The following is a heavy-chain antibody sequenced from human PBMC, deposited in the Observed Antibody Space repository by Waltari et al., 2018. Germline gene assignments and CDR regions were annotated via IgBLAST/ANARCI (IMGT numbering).Heavy chain of an antibody. J-gene: IGHJ4*02. CDR3: ASRIGGITPLTG. V-gene: IGHV4-34*01. Sequence: QLQLQQWGAGLLKPSETLALTCAVSGGYFNAYYWTWIRQAPGKGLEWIGEINHVGDTNYNPSLKSRVTILIDASKNQFSLKLSSMTAADTAIYYCASRIGGITPLTGWGQGTPVIVSS. CDR2: INHVGDT. CDR1: GGYFNAYY. D-gene: IGHD1-26*01.